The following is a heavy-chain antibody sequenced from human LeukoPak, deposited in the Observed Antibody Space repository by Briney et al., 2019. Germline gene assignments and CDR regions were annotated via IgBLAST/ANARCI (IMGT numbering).Heavy chain of an antibody. V-gene: IGHV4-34*01. CDR1: GGSFSGYY. Sequence: SETQSLTCAVYGGSFSGYYWSWIRQPPGKGLEWIGEINHSGSTNYNPSLKSRVTISVDTSKNQFSLKLSSVTAADTAVYYCARGPYDSSGYYYLGDYWGQGTLVTVSS. CDR3: ARGPYDSSGYYYLGDY. D-gene: IGHD3-22*01. CDR2: INHSGST. J-gene: IGHJ4*02.